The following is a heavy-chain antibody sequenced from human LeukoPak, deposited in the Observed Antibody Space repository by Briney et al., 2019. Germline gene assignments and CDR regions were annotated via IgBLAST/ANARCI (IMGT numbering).Heavy chain of an antibody. J-gene: IGHJ4*02. CDR3: AREESGSKAY. CDR1: GFTVSNNR. D-gene: IGHD1-26*01. V-gene: IGHV3-53*01. Sequence: GGSLRLSCAASGFTVSNNRLSWVRQAPGMGLEWVSTIYSDGNTYYPDSVKGRFTISRDGSKNTLYLQLNSLRTEDTAIYYCAREESGSKAYWGQGTLVTVSS. CDR2: IYSDGNT.